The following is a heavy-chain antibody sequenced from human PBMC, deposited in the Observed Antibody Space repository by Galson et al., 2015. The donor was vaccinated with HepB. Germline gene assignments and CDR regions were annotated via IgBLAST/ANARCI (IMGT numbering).Heavy chain of an antibody. CDR2: IYPGDSDT. V-gene: IGHV5-51*01. D-gene: IGHD6-13*01. CDR3: ARQLAAAALGDAFDI. Sequence: QSGAEVKKPGESLKISCKGSGYSFTSYWIGWVRQMPGKGLEWMGIIYPGDSDTRYSPSFQGQVTISADKSISTAYLQWSSLKASDTAMYYCARQLAAAALGDAFDIWGQGTMVTVSS. J-gene: IGHJ3*02. CDR1: GYSFTSYW.